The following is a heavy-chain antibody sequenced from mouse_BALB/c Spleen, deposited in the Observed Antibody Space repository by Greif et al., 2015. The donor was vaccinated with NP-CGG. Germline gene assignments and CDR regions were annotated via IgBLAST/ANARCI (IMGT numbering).Heavy chain of an antibody. CDR1: GFNIKDTY. J-gene: IGHJ1*01. CDR3: ARGVRLPRYFDV. Sequence: EVQLQQSGAELVKPGASVKLSCTASGFNIKDTYMHWVKQRPEQGLEWIGRIDPANGNTKYDPKFQGKATITADTPSNTAYLQLSSLTSEDTAVYYCARGVRLPRYFDVWGAGTTVTVSS. D-gene: IGHD1-2*01. V-gene: IGHV14-3*02. CDR2: IDPANGNT.